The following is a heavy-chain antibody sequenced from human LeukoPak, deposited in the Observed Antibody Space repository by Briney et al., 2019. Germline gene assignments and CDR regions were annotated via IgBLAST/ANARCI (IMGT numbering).Heavy chain of an antibody. Sequence: SETLSLTCSVSGYSISSGHYWGWIRQPPGKGLEWIGSIDHSGSTYYNPSLKNRVTISVDTSKNQFSLNLNSVTAADTAVYYCATEPGNYYYYMDVWGKGTTVTVSS. CDR1: GYSISSGHY. D-gene: IGHD1-14*01. CDR3: ATEPGNYYYYMDV. CDR2: IDHSGST. J-gene: IGHJ6*03. V-gene: IGHV4-38-2*02.